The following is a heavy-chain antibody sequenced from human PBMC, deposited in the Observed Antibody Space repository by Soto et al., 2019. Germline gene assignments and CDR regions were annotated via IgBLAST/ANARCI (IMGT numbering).Heavy chain of an antibody. CDR2: ISYDGSNK. CDR1: GFTFSSYA. J-gene: IGHJ4*02. Sequence: QVQLVESGGSVVQPGRSLRLSCAASGFTFSSYAMHWVRQAPGKGLEWVAVISYDGSNKYYADSVKGRFTISRDNSKNTLYLQMYSLRAEDTAVYYCARDARDRYFDYWGQGTLVTVSS. V-gene: IGHV3-30-3*01. CDR3: ARDARDRYFDY.